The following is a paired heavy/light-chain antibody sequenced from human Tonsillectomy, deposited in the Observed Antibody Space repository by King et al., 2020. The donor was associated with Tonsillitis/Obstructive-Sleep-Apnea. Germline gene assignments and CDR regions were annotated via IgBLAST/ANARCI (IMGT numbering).Light chain of an antibody. CDR2: DNN. CDR1: SSNIGNNY. CDR3: GTWDSSLSVGGV. Sequence: QSVLTQPPSVSAAPGQKVTISCSGSSSNIGNNYVSWYQQLPGTAPKLLIYDNNKRPSGIPDRFSGSKSGTSATLGITGLQTGDEADYYCGTWDSSLSVGGVFGGGTKLTVL. J-gene: IGLJ3*02. V-gene: IGLV1-51*01.
Heavy chain of an antibody. CDR2: INHSGST. J-gene: IGHJ5*02. V-gene: IGHV4-34*01. Sequence: QVQLQQWGAGLLKPSETLSLTCAVYGGSFSGYYWSWIRQPPGKGLEWIGEINHSGSTNYNPSLKSRVTISVDTSKNQFSLKLSSVTAADTAVYYCARGRGPQDIVLMVYAKRPARRPNWFDPWGQGTLVTVSS. CDR3: ARGRGPQDIVLMVYAKRPARRPNWFDP. D-gene: IGHD2-8*01. CDR1: GGSFSGYY.